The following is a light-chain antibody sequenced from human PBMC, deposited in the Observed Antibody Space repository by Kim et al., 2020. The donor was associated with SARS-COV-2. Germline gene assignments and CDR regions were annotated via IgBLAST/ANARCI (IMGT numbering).Light chain of an antibody. Sequence: PGTSYTISCTGTSSDVGGYNYVSWYQKNPGKAPKLMIYDVSERPSGFPDRFSGSKTGNTDSLTVSGLQAEDEADYYCCSYAGNYVIFGEGTQLSVL. CDR1: SSDVGGYNY. CDR2: DVS. CDR3: CSYAGNYVI. V-gene: IGLV2-11*02. J-gene: IGLJ2*01.